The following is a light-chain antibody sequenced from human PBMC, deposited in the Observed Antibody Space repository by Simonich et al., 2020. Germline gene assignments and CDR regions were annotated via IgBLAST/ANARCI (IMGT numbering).Light chain of an antibody. CDR1: QSVSSSY. J-gene: IGKJ4*01. CDR2: DAS. Sequence: EIVLTQSPGTLSLSPGERATLSCRASQSVSSSYLAWYQQKPGLAPRLLIYDASSRATGIPDRLSGSGSGTDFTLTISRLEPEDFAVYYCQQYGSSPPVTFGGGTKVEIK. V-gene: IGKV3D-20*01. CDR3: QQYGSSPPVT.